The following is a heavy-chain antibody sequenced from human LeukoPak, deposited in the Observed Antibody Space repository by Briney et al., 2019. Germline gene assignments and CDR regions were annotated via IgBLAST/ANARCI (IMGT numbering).Heavy chain of an antibody. V-gene: IGHV3-53*01. CDR3: ARDRVVGATRLYYYYGMDV. J-gene: IGHJ6*02. D-gene: IGHD1-26*01. Sequence: PGGSLRLSCAASGFTFSSYSMNWVRQAPGKGLEWVSVIYSGGSTYYADSVKGRFTISRDNSKNTLYLQMNSLRAEDTAVYYCARDRVVGATRLYYYYGMDVWGQGTTVTVSS. CDR1: GFTFSSYS. CDR2: IYSGGST.